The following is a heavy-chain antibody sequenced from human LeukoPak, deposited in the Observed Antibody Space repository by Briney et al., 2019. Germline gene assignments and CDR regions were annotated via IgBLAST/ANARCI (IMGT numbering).Heavy chain of an antibody. CDR3: ASFPPYMVRTDAFDI. CDR1: GFTFSSYG. J-gene: IGHJ3*02. D-gene: IGHD3-10*01. CDR2: ISYDGSNK. Sequence: GGSLRLSCAASGFTFSSYGMHWVRQAPGKGLEWVALISYDGSNKYYADSVKGRFTISRDNSKNTLYLQMNSLRAEDTAVYYCASFPPYMVRTDAFDIWGQGTMVTVSS. V-gene: IGHV3-30*03.